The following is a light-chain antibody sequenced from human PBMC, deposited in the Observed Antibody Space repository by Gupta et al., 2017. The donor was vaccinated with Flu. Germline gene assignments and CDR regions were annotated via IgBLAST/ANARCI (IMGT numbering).Light chain of an antibody. Sequence: QSDLTQPPSVSAAPGQTVTFPCSGSSSTVGNNYVSWFQQLPGTAPKLLIFEDNKRPSGIPDRFSGSKSGTSATLSITGLQTGDEADYYCETWDGSLSVWVFGGGTKLTVL. J-gene: IGLJ3*02. V-gene: IGLV1-51*02. CDR1: SSTVGNNY. CDR2: EDN. CDR3: ETWDGSLSVWV.